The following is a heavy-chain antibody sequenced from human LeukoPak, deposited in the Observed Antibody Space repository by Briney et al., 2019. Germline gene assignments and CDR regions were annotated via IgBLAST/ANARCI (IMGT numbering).Heavy chain of an antibody. CDR1: GGTFSSYA. CDR2: IILILGIA. CDR3: ARDLVAATVIMSQNAFDI. J-gene: IGHJ3*02. Sequence: SVKVSCKASGGTFSSYAISWVRQAPGQGLEWMGRIILILGIANYAQKFQGRVTITADKSTSTAYMELSSLRSEDTAVYYCARDLVAATVIMSQNAFDIWGQGTMVTVSS. D-gene: IGHD2-15*01. V-gene: IGHV1-69*04.